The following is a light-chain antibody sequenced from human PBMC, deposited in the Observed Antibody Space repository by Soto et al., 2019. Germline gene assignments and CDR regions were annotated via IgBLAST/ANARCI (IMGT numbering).Light chain of an antibody. CDR2: DAS. V-gene: IGKV1-13*02. J-gene: IGKJ2*01. CDR3: QQFNSYPPYT. Sequence: AIQLTQSPSSLSASVGDRGTITCRASQGISSALAWYQQKPGKAPKLLIYDASSLESGVPSRFSGSGSGTDFTLTISSLQPEDFATYYCQQFNSYPPYTFGQGTKLEIK. CDR1: QGISSA.